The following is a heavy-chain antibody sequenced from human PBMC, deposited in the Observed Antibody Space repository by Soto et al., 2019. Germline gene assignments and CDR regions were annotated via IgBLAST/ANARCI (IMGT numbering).Heavy chain of an antibody. J-gene: IGHJ6*02. CDR1: GLTFSTFA. D-gene: IGHD6-6*01. Sequence: GGSLRLSCAASGLTFSTFAMNWVRQAPGEGLEWVSGISGSGHSTYHADSVKGRFTISRDNSKNTLYLQMNSLRADDTAIYYCAQSINTSSSSGLYSFYYGMDAWGQGTTVTVSS. CDR2: ISGSGHST. V-gene: IGHV3-23*01. CDR3: AQSINTSSSSGLYSFYYGMDA.